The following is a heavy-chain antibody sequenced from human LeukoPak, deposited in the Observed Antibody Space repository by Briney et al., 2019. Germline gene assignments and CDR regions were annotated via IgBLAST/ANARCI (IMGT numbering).Heavy chain of an antibody. J-gene: IGHJ4*02. CDR2: ISSSSNYI. Sequence: PGRSLRLSCAASGFTFSSYAMHWVRQAPGKGLEWVSSISSSSNYIFYTNSVKGRFTISRDNAKNSLYLQMNSLRAEDTAIYYCAKAYGSGSYYPDYWGQGTLVTVSS. D-gene: IGHD3-10*01. CDR1: GFTFSSYA. CDR3: AKAYGSGSYYPDY. V-gene: IGHV3-21*01.